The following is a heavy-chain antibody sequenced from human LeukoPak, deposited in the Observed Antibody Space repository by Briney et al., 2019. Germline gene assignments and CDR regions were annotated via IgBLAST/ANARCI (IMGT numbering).Heavy chain of an antibody. Sequence: GASVKVSCKASGYTFTSYGISWVRQAPGQGLEWMGWISAYNGNTNYAQKFQGRVTMTRDTSTSTVYMELSSLRSEDTAVHYCARASLWGSGSSGWLHWGQGTLVTVSS. D-gene: IGHD6-19*01. CDR2: ISAYNGNT. CDR1: GYTFTSYG. V-gene: IGHV1-18*01. CDR3: ARASLWGSGSSGWLH. J-gene: IGHJ4*02.